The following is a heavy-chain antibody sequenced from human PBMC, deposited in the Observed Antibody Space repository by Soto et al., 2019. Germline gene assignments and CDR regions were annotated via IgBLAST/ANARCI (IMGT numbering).Heavy chain of an antibody. Sequence: SVKVSCQASGGTFSSYAISWVRQAPGQGLEWMGGIIPIFGTANYAQRFQGRVTITADESTSTAYMELSSLRSEDTAVYYCARVSSYCSGGSCYPAYFDYWGQGTLVTVSS. V-gene: IGHV1-69*13. CDR1: GGTFSSYA. D-gene: IGHD2-15*01. J-gene: IGHJ4*02. CDR3: ARVSSYCSGGSCYPAYFDY. CDR2: IIPIFGTA.